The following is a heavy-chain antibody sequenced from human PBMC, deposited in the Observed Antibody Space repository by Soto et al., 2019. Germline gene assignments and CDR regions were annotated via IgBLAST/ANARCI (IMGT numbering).Heavy chain of an antibody. J-gene: IGHJ4*02. V-gene: IGHV3-21*01. CDR1: GFTFSSYS. D-gene: IGHD3-22*01. CDR3: ARDRWYYYDSSGYRSGDY. Sequence: GGSLRLSCAASGFTFSSYSMNWVRQAPGKGLEWVSSISSSSSYIYYADSVKGRFTISRDNAKNSLYLQMNSLRAEDTAVYYCARDRWYYYDSSGYRSGDYWGQGTLVTVSS. CDR2: ISSSSSYI.